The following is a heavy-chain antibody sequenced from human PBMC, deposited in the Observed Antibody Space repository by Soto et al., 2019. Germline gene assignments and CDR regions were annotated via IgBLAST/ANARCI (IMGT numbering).Heavy chain of an antibody. V-gene: IGHV5-51*01. CDR1: GYTFTNYW. CDR2: IYPGDSDT. J-gene: IGHJ4*02. CDR3: ASQFNFDF. Sequence: GESLKISCRGSGYTFTNYWIGWVRQMPGKGLEWMGIIYPGDSDTTYSPSFQGQVTISADKSINTAYLQWSSLKTSDTAMYYCASQFNFDFWGQGILVTVSS.